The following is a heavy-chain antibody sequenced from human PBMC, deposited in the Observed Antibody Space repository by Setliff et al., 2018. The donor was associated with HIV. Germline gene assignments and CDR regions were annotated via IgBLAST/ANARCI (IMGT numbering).Heavy chain of an antibody. CDR2: IFYSGST. Sequence: SETLSLTCTASGGSISSYYWSWIRQPPGKGLEWIGYIFYSGSTNYNPSLKSRVTISVDTSKNQFSLRLNSVTAADTAIYYCTRRGADSYYPRPLDVWGKGTTVTVSS. J-gene: IGHJ6*04. D-gene: IGHD3-10*01. CDR1: GGSISSYY. CDR3: TRRGADSYYPRPLDV. V-gene: IGHV4-59*01.